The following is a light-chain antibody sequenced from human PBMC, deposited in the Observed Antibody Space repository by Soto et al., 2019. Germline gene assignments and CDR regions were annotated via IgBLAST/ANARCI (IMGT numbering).Light chain of an antibody. V-gene: IGLV1-51*01. CDR1: SSNIGSNY. CDR3: GTWDSSLSAVV. Sequence: QSVLTQPPSVSAAPGQKVSISCSGSSSNIGSNYVSWYQHLPGTAPRLLIYDNNKRPSGIPNRFSGSKSGTSATLGITGLPTGDEADYYCGTWDSSLSAVVFGGGTKLTVL. J-gene: IGLJ2*01. CDR2: DNN.